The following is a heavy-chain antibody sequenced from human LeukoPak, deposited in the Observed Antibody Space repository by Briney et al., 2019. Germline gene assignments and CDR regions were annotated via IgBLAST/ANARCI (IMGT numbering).Heavy chain of an antibody. J-gene: IGHJ3*02. CDR2: IYGGGNV. CDR3: AAGGLIKDTHSFEI. CDR1: GFTVNTTY. D-gene: IGHD3/OR15-3a*01. V-gene: IGHV3-53*01. Sequence: GGTLRLSCAVPGFTVNTTYMTWVRQTPGKGLDWVSLIYGGGNVYYADSVKGRFSVSRDLSRNTLFLQMNALRPEDTAVYYCAAGGLIKDTHSFEIWGQGTVVTVSS.